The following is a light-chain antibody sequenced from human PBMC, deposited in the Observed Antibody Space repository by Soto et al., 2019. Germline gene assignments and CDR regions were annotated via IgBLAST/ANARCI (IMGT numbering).Light chain of an antibody. CDR1: QSVSSN. V-gene: IGKV3-15*01. J-gene: IGKJ1*01. Sequence: EIVMTQSPATLSVSPGERATLSCRASQSVSSNLAWYEQKPGQPPRLLIYGASTRATGIPARFSGSWSGTEFTLTISSLQSEDFAVYYCQQYNNWPPWTFGQGPKVEI. CDR3: QQYNNWPPWT. CDR2: GAS.